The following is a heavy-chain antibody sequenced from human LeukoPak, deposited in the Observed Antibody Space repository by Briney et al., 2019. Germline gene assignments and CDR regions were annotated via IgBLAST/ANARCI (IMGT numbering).Heavy chain of an antibody. D-gene: IGHD3-22*01. CDR2: ISYDGSNK. Sequence: RGSLRLSCAASGFTFSSYGMHWVRQAPGKGLEWVAVISYDGSNKYYADSVKGRFTISRDNSKNTLYLQMNSLRAEDTAVYYCAKEDSSGHWGQGTLVTVSS. J-gene: IGHJ4*02. CDR1: GFTFSSYG. CDR3: AKEDSSGH. V-gene: IGHV3-30*18.